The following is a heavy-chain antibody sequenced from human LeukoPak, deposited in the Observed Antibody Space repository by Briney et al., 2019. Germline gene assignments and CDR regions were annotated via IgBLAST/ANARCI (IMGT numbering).Heavy chain of an antibody. CDR1: GGTFSSYA. CDR3: ASWLASRPGYYYYYYMDL. D-gene: IGHD6-6*01. V-gene: IGHV1-69*06. J-gene: IGHJ6*03. CDR2: IIPIFGTA. Sequence: ASVQVSCKPSGGTFSSYAISWVRQAPGQGLEWTGRIIPIFGTANYAQKFQGRVTITADKSKSTAYMELSSLRSEDTAVYYCASWLASRPGYYYYYYMDLWGKGTKASVSS.